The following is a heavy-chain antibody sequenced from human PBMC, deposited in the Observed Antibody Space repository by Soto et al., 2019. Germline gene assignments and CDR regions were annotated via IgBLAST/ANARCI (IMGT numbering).Heavy chain of an antibody. J-gene: IGHJ3*02. CDR1: GYTFTSYG. V-gene: IGHV1-18*04. CDR3: ARDLVLRGAGAFDI. D-gene: IGHD6-6*01. CDR2: ISAYNGNT. Sequence: ASVKVSCKASGYTFTSYGISWVRQAPGQGLEWMGWISAYNGNTDYAQKLQGRVTMTTDTSTSTAYMELRSLRSDDTAVYYCARDLVLRGAGAFDIWGQGTMVTVSS.